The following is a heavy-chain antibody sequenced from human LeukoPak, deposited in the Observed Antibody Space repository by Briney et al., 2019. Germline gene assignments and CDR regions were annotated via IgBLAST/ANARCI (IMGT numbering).Heavy chain of an antibody. D-gene: IGHD1-26*01. Sequence: GGSLRLSCAASGFTFSSYWMHWVRQAPGKGLVWVSRINTDGSSTSYADSVKGRFTISRDNAKNTLYLQMNSLRAEDTAVYYCARDRGVYSGSYYAYFDYWGQGTLVTVSS. CDR3: ARDRGVYSGSYYAYFDY. J-gene: IGHJ4*02. V-gene: IGHV3-74*01. CDR2: INTDGSST. CDR1: GFTFSSYW.